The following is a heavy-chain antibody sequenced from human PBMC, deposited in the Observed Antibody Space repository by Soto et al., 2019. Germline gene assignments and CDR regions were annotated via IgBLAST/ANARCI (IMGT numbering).Heavy chain of an antibody. CDR3: ARRGSGSYYDY. CDR1: GFTFSSYA. J-gene: IGHJ4*02. V-gene: IGHV3-23*01. D-gene: IGHD1-26*01. Sequence: EVQLLESGGGLVQPGGSLRLSCAASGFTFSSYAMRWVRQGPVKGLEWVSAISGRGGSTYYADSVKGRFTISRDNSKNTRYLQMDRLRAEDTAVYSCARRGSGSYYDYWGQGTLVTVSS. CDR2: ISGRGGST.